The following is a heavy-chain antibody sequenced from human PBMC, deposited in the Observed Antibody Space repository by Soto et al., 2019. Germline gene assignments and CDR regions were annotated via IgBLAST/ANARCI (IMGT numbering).Heavy chain of an antibody. V-gene: IGHV4-30-4*01. CDR3: ARELSNSPDYFDY. D-gene: IGHD6-6*01. CDR2: IYYSGRT. J-gene: IGHJ4*02. CDR1: GGSISSDDYY. Sequence: SETLSLTCTVSGGSISSDDYYWSWIRQPPGKGLEWIGYIYYSGRTGYNPSLKSRLIISIDTSKNQFSLNLNSVSGADTAVYYCARELSNSPDYFDYWGQGTLVTVSS.